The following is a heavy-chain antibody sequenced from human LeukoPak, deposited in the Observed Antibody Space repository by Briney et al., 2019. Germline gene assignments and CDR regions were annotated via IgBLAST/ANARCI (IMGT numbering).Heavy chain of an antibody. J-gene: IGHJ4*02. V-gene: IGHV4-61*02. D-gene: IGHD6-13*01. CDR2: IYTSGST. Sequence: PSETLSLTCTVSGGSISSSSYYWSWIRQPAGKGLEWIGRIYTSGSTNYNPSLKSRVTVSVDTSKNQFSLKLSSVTAADTAVYYCARGVRSSSLSSGYFDYWGQGTLVTVSS. CDR1: GGSISSSSYY. CDR3: ARGVRSSSLSSGYFDY.